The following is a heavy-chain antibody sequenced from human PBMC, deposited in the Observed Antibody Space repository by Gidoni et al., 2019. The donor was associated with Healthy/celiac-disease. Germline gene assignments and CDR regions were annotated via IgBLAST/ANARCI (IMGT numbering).Heavy chain of an antibody. D-gene: IGHD1-26*01. CDR2: INHSGST. Sequence: QVQLQQWGAGLLKPSATLSLTCAVYGGSFSGYYWSWIRPPPGKGLAWIGEINHSGSTNYNPSLKSRVTISVDTSKNQFSLKLSSVTAADTAVYYCARGVYSGSYFDYWGQGTLVTVSS. CDR1: GGSFSGYY. CDR3: ARGVYSGSYFDY. V-gene: IGHV4-34*01. J-gene: IGHJ4*02.